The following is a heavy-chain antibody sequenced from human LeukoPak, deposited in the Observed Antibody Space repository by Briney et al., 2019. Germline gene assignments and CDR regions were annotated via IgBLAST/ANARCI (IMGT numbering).Heavy chain of an antibody. Sequence: SETLSLTCAVYGGSFSGYYWSWIRQPPGKGLEWIGEINHSGSTNYNPSLKSRVTISVDTSKNQFSLKLSSVTAADTAVYYCARGGIRRGYSYGYRVGAFDYWGQGTLVTVSS. CDR3: ARGGIRRGYSYGYRVGAFDY. CDR2: INHSGST. J-gene: IGHJ4*02. V-gene: IGHV4-34*01. CDR1: GGSFSGYY. D-gene: IGHD5-18*01.